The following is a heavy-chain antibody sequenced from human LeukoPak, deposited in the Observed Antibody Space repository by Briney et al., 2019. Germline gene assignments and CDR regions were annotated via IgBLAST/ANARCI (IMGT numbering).Heavy chain of an antibody. CDR2: ISGDSSTI. J-gene: IGHJ4*02. CDR1: GLPFSPFD. D-gene: IGHD3-16*01. CDR3: VAGGLQYSDY. Sequence: GGSLRLSCAASGLPFSPFDMNWVRQAPGEGLEWLSYISGDSSTIYYADSVKGRFTISRDNAKTSVSLQMNSLRAEDTAVYFCVAGGLQYSDYWGQGSRVSVSS. V-gene: IGHV3-48*03.